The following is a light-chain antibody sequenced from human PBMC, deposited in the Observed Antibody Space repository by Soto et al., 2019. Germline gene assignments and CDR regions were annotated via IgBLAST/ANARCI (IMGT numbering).Light chain of an antibody. CDR3: QQYNSYSWT. V-gene: IGKV1-5*03. CDR2: KAS. J-gene: IGKJ1*01. Sequence: DIQMTQSPSTLSASVGDRVTITCRASQSMSTWLAWYQQKPGKAPKLLIYKASSLESGVPSRFSGSGSGTEFTLTLSSLQPDDFATYYCQQYNSYSWTFGQGTKVEIK. CDR1: QSMSTW.